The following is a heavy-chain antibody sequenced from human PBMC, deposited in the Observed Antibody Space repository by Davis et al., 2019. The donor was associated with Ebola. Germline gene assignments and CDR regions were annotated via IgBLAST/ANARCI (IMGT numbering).Heavy chain of an antibody. V-gene: IGHV3-23*01. Sequence: GESLKISCAASGFPFSSYGMHWVRQAPGKGLEWVSGIDGSGDGTYYADSVKGRFTISRDNSKNTLYLQMNSLRAEDTAVYYCAKVNWPVVGIGVTGWGQGTLVTVSS. D-gene: IGHD2-21*01. CDR1: GFPFSSYG. J-gene: IGHJ4*02. CDR3: AKVNWPVVGIGVTG. CDR2: IDGSGDGT.